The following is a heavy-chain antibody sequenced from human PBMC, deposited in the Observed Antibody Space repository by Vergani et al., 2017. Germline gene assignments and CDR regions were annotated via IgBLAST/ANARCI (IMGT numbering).Heavy chain of an antibody. CDR1: GYTFTGYY. CDR2: INPNSGGT. Sequence: QVQLVQSGAEVKKPGASVKVSCKASGYTFTGYYMHWVRQAPGQGLEWMGWINPNSGGTNYAQKFQGRVTMTRDTSISTAYMELSRLRSDDTAVYYCARWEGSYCGGDCYDGTSWGQGTLVTVSS. CDR3: ARWEGSYCGGDCYDGTS. D-gene: IGHD2-21*01. J-gene: IGHJ5*02. V-gene: IGHV1-2*02.